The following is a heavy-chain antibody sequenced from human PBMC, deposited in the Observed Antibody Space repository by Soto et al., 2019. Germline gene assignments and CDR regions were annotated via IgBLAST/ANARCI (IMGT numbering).Heavy chain of an antibody. J-gene: IGHJ4*02. Sequence: GGSLRLSCAASGFTLSNAWMSWVRQAPGKGLEWVGRIKSKTDGGTTDYAAPVKGRFTISRDDSKNTLYLQMNSLKTEDTAVYYCTTVHLRLRFWDYWGQGTLVTVSS. CDR1: GFTLSNAW. CDR2: IKSKTDGGTT. V-gene: IGHV3-15*01. CDR3: TTVHLRLRFWDY. D-gene: IGHD5-12*01.